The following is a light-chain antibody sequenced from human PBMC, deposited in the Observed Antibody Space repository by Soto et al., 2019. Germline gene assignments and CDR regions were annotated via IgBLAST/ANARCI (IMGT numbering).Light chain of an antibody. CDR2: DVT. CDR1: SSGFGAYDY. Sequence: QSVLTQPASVSGSPGQSITISCTGSSSGFGAYDYVSWYQQRPVKAPKLMIFDVTNRPSGVSDRFSGSKSGNTASLTISGLQTEDEADYYCSSYTSSSTPYVFGTGTKVTVL. CDR3: SSYTSSSTPYV. J-gene: IGLJ1*01. V-gene: IGLV2-14*01.